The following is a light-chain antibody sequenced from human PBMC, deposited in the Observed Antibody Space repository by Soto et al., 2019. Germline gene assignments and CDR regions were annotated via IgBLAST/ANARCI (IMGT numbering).Light chain of an antibody. V-gene: IGLV2-18*02. CDR2: SVN. CDR1: SSDVGNYDF. J-gene: IGLJ1*01. Sequence: QSALIQPPSVSGSPGQSVTISCIGTSSDVGNYDFVSWCQQHPGTVPKPMIYSVNTQPSGVPGRFSGSKSGNTASMTISGLQAEDEADYQCCSYTNGATYVFATGTKLTVL. CDR3: CSYTNGATYV.